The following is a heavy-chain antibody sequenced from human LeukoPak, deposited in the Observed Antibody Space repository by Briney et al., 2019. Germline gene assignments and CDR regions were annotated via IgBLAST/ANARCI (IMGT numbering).Heavy chain of an antibody. CDR3: ARERRSSSFPYHDY. J-gene: IGHJ4*02. CDR1: GYTFTGYY. Sequence: GASVKVSCKASGYTFTGYYMHWVRQAPGQGLEWMGWINPNSGGTNYAQKFQGWVTMTRDTSISTAYMELSRLRSDDTAVYYCARERRSSSFPYHDYWGQGTLVTVSS. D-gene: IGHD6-13*01. CDR2: INPNSGGT. V-gene: IGHV1-2*04.